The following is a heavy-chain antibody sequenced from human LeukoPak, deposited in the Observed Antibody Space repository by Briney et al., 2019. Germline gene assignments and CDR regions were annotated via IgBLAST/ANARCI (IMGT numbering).Heavy chain of an antibody. CDR1: AGAISTYY. D-gene: IGHD2-8*01. CDR2: IYYNGNT. V-gene: IGHV4-59*12. Sequence: SETLSLTCSVSAGAISTYYWSWIRQPPGKGLEWIGHIYYNGNTNYSPSLKSRVTISIDMSKNQFSLKLSSVTAADTAVYYCSRENGAFSPFGYWGQGTLVSVLS. CDR3: SRENGAFSPFGY. J-gene: IGHJ4*02.